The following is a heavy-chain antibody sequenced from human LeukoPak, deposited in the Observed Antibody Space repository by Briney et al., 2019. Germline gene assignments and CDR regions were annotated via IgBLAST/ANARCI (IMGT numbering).Heavy chain of an antibody. CDR2: ISNGGST. CDR3: VRLQPNTGEWAFDI. CDR1: GGSISTYY. D-gene: IGHD1-1*01. Sequence: SETLSLTCTVSGGSISTYYWSWIRQPPGEGLEGIGYISNGGSTKYNPSLKSRVTISVDTSKNQLSLKLRSVTAADTAVYHCVRLQPNTGEWAFDIWGQGTMVSVSS. V-gene: IGHV4-59*01. J-gene: IGHJ3*02.